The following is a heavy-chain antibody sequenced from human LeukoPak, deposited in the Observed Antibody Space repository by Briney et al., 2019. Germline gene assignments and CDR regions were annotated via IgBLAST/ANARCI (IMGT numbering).Heavy chain of an antibody. D-gene: IGHD2-21*01. CDR1: GGSISSSSYY. CDR3: ARDPGDDGAFDI. CDR2: IYYSGST. V-gene: IGHV4-39*07. Sequence: SETLSLTCTVSGGSISSSSYYWGWIRQPPGKGLEWIGSIYYSGSTYYNPSLKSRVTISVDTSKNQFSLKLSSVTAADTAVYYCARDPGDDGAFDIWGQGTMVTVSS. J-gene: IGHJ3*02.